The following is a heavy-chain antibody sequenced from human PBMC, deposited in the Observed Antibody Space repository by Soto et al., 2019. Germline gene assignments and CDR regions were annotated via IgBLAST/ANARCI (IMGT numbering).Heavy chain of an antibody. D-gene: IGHD5-18*01. Sequence: GWSLRLSCAASVFTFINYAITWVRQAPGKGLEWVSTISGSGGTTYLADSVKGRFTISRDNSQNTVFLQMNSLRAEDTAVYYCAKDLSGYTYGPQTYYFDYWGQGSLVTVSS. CDR3: AKDLSGYTYGPQTYYFDY. CDR2: ISGSGGTT. CDR1: VFTFINYA. V-gene: IGHV3-23*01. J-gene: IGHJ4*02.